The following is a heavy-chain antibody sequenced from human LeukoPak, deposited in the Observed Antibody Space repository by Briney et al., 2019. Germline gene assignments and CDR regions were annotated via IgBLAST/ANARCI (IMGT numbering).Heavy chain of an antibody. V-gene: IGHV3-30*04. CDR1: GFIFSDYV. J-gene: IGHJ4*02. Sequence: GGPLRLSCPASGFIFSDYVMHWVRQAPGKGLEWVAVISYDGSNKYYADSVKGRFTISRDNPRNALYLQMNSLRAEDTAVYYCARGGRFLEWRIFDYWGQGTLVTVSS. D-gene: IGHD3-3*01. CDR3: ARGGRFLEWRIFDY. CDR2: ISYDGSNK.